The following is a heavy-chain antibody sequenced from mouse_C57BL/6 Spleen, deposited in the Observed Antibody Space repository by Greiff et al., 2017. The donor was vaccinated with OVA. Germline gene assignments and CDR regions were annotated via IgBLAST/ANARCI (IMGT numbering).Heavy chain of an antibody. CDR1: GFSLTSYA. CDR3: ARGDSSGYYAMDY. Sequence: VQVVESGPGLVAPSQSLSITCTVSGFSLTSYAISWVRQPPGKGLEWLGVIWTGGGTNYNSALKSRLSISKDNSKSQVFLKMNSLQTDDTARYYCARGDSSGYYAMDYWGQGTSVTVSS. D-gene: IGHD3-2*02. CDR2: IWTGGGT. V-gene: IGHV2-9-1*01. J-gene: IGHJ4*01.